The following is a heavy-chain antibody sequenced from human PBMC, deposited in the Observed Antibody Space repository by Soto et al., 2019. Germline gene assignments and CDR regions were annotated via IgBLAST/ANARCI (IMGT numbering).Heavy chain of an antibody. J-gene: IGHJ4*02. D-gene: IGHD6-6*01. Sequence: QVQFVQSGAEVKRPGASVTVSCKASGYTFTSHAIHWVRQAPGERLECMGWNHAGNGKTKYSQSFLGRVTFTTDTSASTAYMELSSLKSEDTAVYYCARRVRVAAPSFDYWGQGTLVTVSS. V-gene: IGHV1-3*01. CDR1: GYTFTSHA. CDR2: NHAGNGKT. CDR3: ARRVRVAAPSFDY.